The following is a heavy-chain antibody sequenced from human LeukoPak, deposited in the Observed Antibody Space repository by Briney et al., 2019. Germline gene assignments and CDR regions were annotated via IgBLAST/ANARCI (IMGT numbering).Heavy chain of an antibody. CDR1: GFTFSSYW. CDR2: IKQDGSEK. V-gene: IGHV3-7*01. D-gene: IGHD6-13*01. CDR3: AREYQGYSSSWHYYGMDV. J-gene: IGHJ6*02. Sequence: GSLRLSCAASGFTFSSYWMSWVRQAPGKGLEWVANIKQDGSEKYYVDSVKGRFTISRDNAKNSLYLQMNSLRAEDTAVYYCAREYQGYSSSWHYYGMDVWGQGTSVTVSS.